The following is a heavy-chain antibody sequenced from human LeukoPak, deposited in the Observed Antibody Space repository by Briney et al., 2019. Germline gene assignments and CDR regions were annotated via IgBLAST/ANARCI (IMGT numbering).Heavy chain of an antibody. CDR3: ARGWYYDSSGSKAFDI. CDR2: IYTSGST. Sequence: SKTLSLTCTVSGGSISSYYWSWIRQPAGKGLEWIGRIYTSGSTNYNPSLKSRVTMSVDTSKNQFSLKLSSVTAADTAVYYCARGWYYDSSGSKAFDIWGQGTMVTVSS. CDR1: GGSISSYY. V-gene: IGHV4-4*07. D-gene: IGHD3-22*01. J-gene: IGHJ3*02.